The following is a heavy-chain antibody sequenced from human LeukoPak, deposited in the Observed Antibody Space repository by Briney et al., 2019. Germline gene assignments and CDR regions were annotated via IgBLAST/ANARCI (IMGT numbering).Heavy chain of an antibody. V-gene: IGHV4-61*02. CDR2: IYTSGST. CDR1: GGSISSGSYY. CDR3: ARDLWAGYPGAFDI. D-gene: IGHD3-16*01. J-gene: IGHJ3*02. Sequence: SETLSLTCTVSGGSISSGSYYWSWIRQPAGKGLEWIGRIYTSGSTNYNSSLKSRVTISVDTSKNQFSLKLSSVTAADTAVYYCARDLWAGYPGAFDIWGQGTMVTVSS.